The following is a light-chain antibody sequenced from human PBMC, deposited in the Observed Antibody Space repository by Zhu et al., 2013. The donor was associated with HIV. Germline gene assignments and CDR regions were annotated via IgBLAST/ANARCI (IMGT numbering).Light chain of an antibody. CDR1: QSVLYSSNNKNY. Sequence: DIVMTQSPDSLAVSLGERATLNCKSSQSVLYSSNNKNYLTWYQQKPGQPPKLLIYWASTRESGVPDRFSGSGSATNFSLTINSLQAEDVAVYSCQQYYTSPPAFGGGTKVEIK. V-gene: IGKV4-1*01. CDR2: WAS. J-gene: IGKJ4*01. CDR3: QQYYTSPPA.